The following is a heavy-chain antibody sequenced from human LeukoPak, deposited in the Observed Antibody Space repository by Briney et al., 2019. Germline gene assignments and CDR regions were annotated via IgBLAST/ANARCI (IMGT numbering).Heavy chain of an antibody. CDR2: IIPILGIA. Sequence: GSSVKVSCKASGVTFSSYTISWVRQAPGQGLEWMGRIIPILGIANYAQKFQGRVTITADKSTSTAYMELSSLRSEDTAVYYCARLGYCSSTSCYSRWFDPWGQGTLVTVSS. D-gene: IGHD2-2*02. V-gene: IGHV1-69*02. CDR1: GVTFSSYT. CDR3: ARLGYCSSTSCYSRWFDP. J-gene: IGHJ5*02.